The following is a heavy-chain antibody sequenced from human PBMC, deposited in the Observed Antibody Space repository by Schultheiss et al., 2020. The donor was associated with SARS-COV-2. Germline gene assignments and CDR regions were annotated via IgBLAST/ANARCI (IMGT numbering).Heavy chain of an antibody. CDR2: IWYDGSNK. CDR3: AKTAGRVDY. Sequence: GGSLRLSCAASGFTFSSYAMSWVRQAPGKGLEWVAVIWYDGSNKYYADSVKGRFTISRDNSKNTLYLQMNSLRAEDTAVYYCAKTAGRVDYWGQGTLVTVSS. CDR1: GFTFSSYA. D-gene: IGHD6-13*01. J-gene: IGHJ4*02. V-gene: IGHV3-33*06.